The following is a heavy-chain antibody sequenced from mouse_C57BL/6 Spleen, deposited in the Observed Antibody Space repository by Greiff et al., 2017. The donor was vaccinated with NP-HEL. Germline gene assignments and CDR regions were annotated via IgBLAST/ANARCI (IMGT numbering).Heavy chain of an antibody. Sequence: EVHLVESGGGLVQPGGSLSLSCAASGFTFTAYYMSWVRQPPGKALEWLGFIRNKANGYTTEYSASVKGRFTISRDNSQSILYLQMNALRAEDSATYYCARYRGYFDVWGTGTTVTVSS. CDR2: IRNKANGYTT. V-gene: IGHV7-3*01. CDR3: ARYRGYFDV. J-gene: IGHJ1*03. CDR1: GFTFTAYY.